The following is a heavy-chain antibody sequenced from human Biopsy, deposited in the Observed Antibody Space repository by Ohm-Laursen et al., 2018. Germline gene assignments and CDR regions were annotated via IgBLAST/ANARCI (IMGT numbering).Heavy chain of an antibody. CDR3: ARDYTWNYVGIGY. V-gene: IGHV3-23*01. D-gene: IGHD1-7*01. CDR2: ISGTTTKT. CDR1: GFTFNIYV. J-gene: IGHJ4*01. Sequence: SLRLSCAASGFTFNIYVMNWVRQAPGKGLEWVSTISGTTTKTYYADSAKGRFTISRDNSKNTVSLQMDSLRAEDAALYYCARDYTWNYVGIGYWGHGTLVTVSS.